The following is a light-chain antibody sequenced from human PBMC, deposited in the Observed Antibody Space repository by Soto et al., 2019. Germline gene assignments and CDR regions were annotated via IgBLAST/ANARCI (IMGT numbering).Light chain of an antibody. CDR3: CSYAGSYTFV. CDR1: SSDVGGYNY. CDR2: NVG. V-gene: IGLV2-11*01. Sequence: HSLLTQLRSVYESHGQSVTISGTGTSSDVGGYNYVSWYQQYPGKAPKLIIYNVGTRRLGVPGRFSGSKSGNTASLTISGLQAEDEARYYCCSYAGSYTFVFGSGTKVTVL. J-gene: IGLJ1*01.